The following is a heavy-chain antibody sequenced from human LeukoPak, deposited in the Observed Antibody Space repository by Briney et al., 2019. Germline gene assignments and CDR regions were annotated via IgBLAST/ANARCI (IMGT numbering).Heavy chain of an antibody. CDR1: GFSITTDYY. J-gene: IGHJ4*02. CDR3: ARVIDVAAAGYFDS. CDR2: IFRIGST. Sequence: PLETLSLACTVSGFSITTDYYWAWIRQPPGKGLEWIGTIFRIGSTYYNPSLKSRVTISVDTSKNQFSLKLSSVTAADTALYYCARVIDVAAAGYFDSWGQGTQVTVSS. V-gene: IGHV4-38-2*02. D-gene: IGHD6-13*01.